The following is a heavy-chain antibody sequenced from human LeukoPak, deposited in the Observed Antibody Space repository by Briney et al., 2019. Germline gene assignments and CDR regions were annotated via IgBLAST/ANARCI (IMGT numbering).Heavy chain of an antibody. CDR3: ARDHGYFDY. V-gene: IGHV4-38-2*02. CDR2: IYHSGST. Sequence: SETLSLTCTVSGYSISSGYYWGWIRQPPGKGLEWIGSIYHSGSTYYNPSLKSRVTISVDTSKNQFSLKLSSVTAADTAVYYCARDHGYFDYWGQGTLVTGSS. J-gene: IGHJ4*02. CDR1: GYSISSGYY.